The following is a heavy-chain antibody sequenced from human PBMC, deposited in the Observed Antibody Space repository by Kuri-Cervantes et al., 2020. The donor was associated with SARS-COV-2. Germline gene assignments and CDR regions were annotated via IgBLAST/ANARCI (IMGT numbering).Heavy chain of an antibody. CDR2: ISYDGSNK. Sequence: GESLKISCAASGFTFSSYGMHWVRQAPGKGLEWVAVISYDGSNKYYADSVKGRFTISRDNSKNTLYLQMNSLRAEDTAVYYCAKDSGSYYVLPFDYWGQGTLVTVSS. CDR1: GFTFSSYG. V-gene: IGHV3-30*18. CDR3: AKDSGSYYVLPFDY. D-gene: IGHD1-26*01. J-gene: IGHJ4*02.